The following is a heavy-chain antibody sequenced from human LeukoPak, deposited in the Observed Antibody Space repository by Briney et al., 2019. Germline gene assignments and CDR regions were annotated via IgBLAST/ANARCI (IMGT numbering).Heavy chain of an antibody. CDR2: ISSSSSYI. CDR3: ARDGMTTPAFDY. Sequence: GGSLRLSCAASGFTFSSYSMNWVRQAPGKGLEWVSSISSSSSYIYYADPVKGRFTISRDNAKNSLYLQMNSLRAEDTAVYYCARDGMTTPAFDYWGQGTLVTVSS. V-gene: IGHV3-21*01. CDR1: GFTFSSYS. J-gene: IGHJ4*02. D-gene: IGHD4-11*01.